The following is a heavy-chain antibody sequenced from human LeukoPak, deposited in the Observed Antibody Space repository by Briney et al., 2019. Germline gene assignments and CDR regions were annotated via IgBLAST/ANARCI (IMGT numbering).Heavy chain of an antibody. CDR3: ARDRYPVGTSDY. V-gene: IGHV3-21*01. Sequence: GSLRLSCAASGFTFSSYSMNWVRPAPGKGLEWVSSISSSSSYIYYADSVKGRFTISRDNAKNSLYLQMNSLRAEDTAVYYCARDRYPVGTSDYWGQGTLVTVSS. D-gene: IGHD2-2*01. CDR2: ISSSSSYI. J-gene: IGHJ4*02. CDR1: GFTFSSYS.